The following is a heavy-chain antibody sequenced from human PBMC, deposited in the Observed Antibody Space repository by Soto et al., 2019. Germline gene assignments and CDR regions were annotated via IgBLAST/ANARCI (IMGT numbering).Heavy chain of an antibody. J-gene: IGHJ4*02. CDR2: ISGSGGST. V-gene: IGHV3-23*01. CDR3: AKDLNTYYYGSWSYYPGDY. CDR1: GFTFSSYA. Sequence: GGSLRLSCAASGFTFSSYAMSWVRQAPGKGLEWVSAISGSGGSTYYADSVKGRFTISRDNSKNTLYLQMNSLRAEDTAVYYCAKDLNTYYYGSWSYYPGDYWGQGTLVTVSS. D-gene: IGHD3-10*01.